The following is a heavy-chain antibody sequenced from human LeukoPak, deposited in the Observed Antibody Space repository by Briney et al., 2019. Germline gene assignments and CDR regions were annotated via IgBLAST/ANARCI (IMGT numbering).Heavy chain of an antibody. CDR2: INHSGST. V-gene: IGHV4-34*01. CDR1: GGSFSGYY. Sequence: SETLSLTCAVYGGSFSGYYWSWIRQPPGKGLEWFGEINHSGSTNYNPSLKSRVTISVDTSKNQFSLKLSSVTAADPAVYYCARRAKNRYYDILTGPQPHFDYWGQGTLVTVSS. J-gene: IGHJ4*02. D-gene: IGHD3-9*01. CDR3: ARRAKNRYYDILTGPQPHFDY.